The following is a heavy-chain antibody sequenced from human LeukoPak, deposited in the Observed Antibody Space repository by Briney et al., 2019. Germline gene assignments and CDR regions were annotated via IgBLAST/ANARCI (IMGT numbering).Heavy chain of an antibody. Sequence: PSETLSLTCTVSGGSISSYYWSWSRQPPGEGLEWIGYVYYSGSTNYNPSLKSRVTISVETSKNQFSVNLSSVTAADTAVYYCARRAGTGGRDYFDYWGQGTLVTVSS. D-gene: IGHD3/OR15-3a*01. CDR2: VYYSGST. J-gene: IGHJ4*02. CDR1: GGSISSYY. CDR3: ARRAGTGGRDYFDY. V-gene: IGHV4-59*08.